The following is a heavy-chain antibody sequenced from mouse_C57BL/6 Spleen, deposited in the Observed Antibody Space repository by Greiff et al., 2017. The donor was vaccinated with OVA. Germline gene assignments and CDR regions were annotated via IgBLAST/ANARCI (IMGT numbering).Heavy chain of an antibody. CDR1: GFTFSDFY. J-gene: IGHJ4*01. CDR3: ARDEGRDYAMDY. Sequence: EVQGVESGGGLVQSGRSLRLSCATSGFTFSDFYMEWVRQAPGKGLEWIAASRNKANDYTTEYSASVKGRFIVSRDTSQSILYLQMNALRAEDTAIYYCARDEGRDYAMDYWGQGTSVTVSS. CDR2: SRNKANDYTT. V-gene: IGHV7-1*01.